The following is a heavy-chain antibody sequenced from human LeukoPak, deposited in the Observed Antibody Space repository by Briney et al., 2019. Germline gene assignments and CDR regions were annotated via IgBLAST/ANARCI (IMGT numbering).Heavy chain of an antibody. D-gene: IGHD6-19*01. Sequence: QAGGSLRLSCAASGFTFNNYEMNWVRQAPGKGLEWVSYISSSGSTTHFADSVKGRFTISRDNAKNSLYLQMNSLRAEDTAVYFCATYSSGWLGVDYWGQGTLVTVSS. CDR1: GFTFNNYE. V-gene: IGHV3-48*03. J-gene: IGHJ4*02. CDR3: ATYSSGWLGVDY. CDR2: ISSSGSTT.